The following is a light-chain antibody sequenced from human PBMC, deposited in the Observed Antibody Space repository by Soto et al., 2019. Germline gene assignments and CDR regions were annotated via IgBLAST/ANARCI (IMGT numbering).Light chain of an antibody. Sequence: VMTQSPGTLSVSPGETATLSCGTSQSVSTNLAWYQQKPGQAPRLLIYDASNRATGIPARFSGSGSETDFTLTISSLEPEDFAVYYCQHRMNWPLTFGQGTRLAIK. CDR1: QSVSTN. CDR2: DAS. V-gene: IGKV3-11*01. J-gene: IGKJ5*01. CDR3: QHRMNWPLT.